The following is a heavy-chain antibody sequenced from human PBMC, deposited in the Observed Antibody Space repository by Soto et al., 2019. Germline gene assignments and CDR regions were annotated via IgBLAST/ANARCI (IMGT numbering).Heavy chain of an antibody. D-gene: IGHD4-17*01. CDR3: ARAWATVTTGEGAFDI. J-gene: IGHJ3*02. CDR2: IDYSGST. V-gene: IGHV4-31*03. CDR1: GGSISSGGYY. Sequence: QVQLQESGPGLVKPSQTLSLTCTVSGGSISSGGYYWSWIRQHPGKGLEWMGYIDYSGSTYYNPSLTSRVTISVDTSKNQFSLKLSSVTAADTAVYYCARAWATVTTGEGAFDIWGQVTMVTVSS.